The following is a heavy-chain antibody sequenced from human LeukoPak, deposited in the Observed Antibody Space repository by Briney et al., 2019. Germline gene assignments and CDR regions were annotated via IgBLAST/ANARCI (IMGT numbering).Heavy chain of an antibody. Sequence: ASVKVSCKASGYTFTNYYIHWVRQAPGQGLEWMGIFDPSGVSTTYAQKFQGRVTMTRDAATSTVYMELNSLRSDDTAVYYCAGGSGSPNWFDPWGQGTLVTVSS. CDR3: AGGSGSPNWFDP. D-gene: IGHD3-10*01. CDR2: FDPSGVST. V-gene: IGHV1-46*01. J-gene: IGHJ5*02. CDR1: GYTFTNYY.